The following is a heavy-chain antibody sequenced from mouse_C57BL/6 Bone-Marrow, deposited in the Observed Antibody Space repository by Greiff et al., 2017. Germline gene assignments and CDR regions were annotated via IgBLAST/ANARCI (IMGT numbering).Heavy chain of an antibody. Sequence: EVQLQESGPVLVKPGASVKMSCKASGYTFTDYYMNWVKQSHGKSLEWIGVINPYNGGTSYNQKFKGKATLTVDKSSSTAYMELNSLTSEDSAVYYCARCPAGRVYYYAMDYWGQGTSVTVSS. CDR3: ARCPAGRVYYYAMDY. CDR2: INPYNGGT. J-gene: IGHJ4*01. CDR1: GYTFTDYY. V-gene: IGHV1-19*01.